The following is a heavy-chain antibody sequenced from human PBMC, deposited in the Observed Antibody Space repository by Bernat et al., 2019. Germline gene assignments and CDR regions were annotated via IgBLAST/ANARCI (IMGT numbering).Heavy chain of an antibody. CDR3: AKDLNWKFDP. V-gene: IGHV3-7*03. CDR1: GFTFSSYW. J-gene: IGHJ5*02. CDR2: INTHGSEK. Sequence: EVQLVDSGGDLVQPGGSLRLSCAASGFTFSSYWMTWVRQAPGKGLEWVASINTHGSEKSYVDSVEGRFTISRDNAKNSLYLQMNSLSPDDTAVYYCAKDLNWKFDPWGQGTLVTVTS. D-gene: IGHD1-1*01.